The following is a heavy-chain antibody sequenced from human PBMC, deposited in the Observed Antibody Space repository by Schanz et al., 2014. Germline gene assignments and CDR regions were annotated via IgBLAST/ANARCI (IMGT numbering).Heavy chain of an antibody. V-gene: IGHV3-33*01. D-gene: IGHD2-15*01. Sequence: QVQLVESGGGVVRPGRSLRLSCATSGFTFSRFGMQWVRQAPGKGPEWVALVWSDGNTKYYVDSVKGRFTISRDNSMNTLHLQMDGLRVEDTAVYYCARDAVALVPEYFMDVWGKGTPVTVSS. CDR1: GFTFSRFG. CDR2: VWSDGNTK. CDR3: ARDAVALVPEYFMDV. J-gene: IGHJ6*03.